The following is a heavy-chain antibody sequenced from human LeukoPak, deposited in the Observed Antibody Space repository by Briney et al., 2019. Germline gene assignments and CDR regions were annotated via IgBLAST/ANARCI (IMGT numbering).Heavy chain of an antibody. V-gene: IGHV3-15*01. D-gene: IGHD4-11*01. CDR2: VRTTAEGETT. Sequence: GGSLRLSCAASGFNFNDDWMSWIRQAPGKGLEWVGRVRTTAEGETTDYAAPARGRFIISRDDSKNMVFLQMHRLETEDTAIYYCTAGLGKTDDDSWGQGTLVTVSS. CDR1: GFNFNDDW. CDR3: TAGLGKTDDDS. J-gene: IGHJ4*02.